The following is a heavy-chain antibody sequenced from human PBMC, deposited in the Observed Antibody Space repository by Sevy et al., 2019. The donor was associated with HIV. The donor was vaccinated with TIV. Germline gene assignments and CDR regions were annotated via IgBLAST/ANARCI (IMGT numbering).Heavy chain of an antibody. J-gene: IGHJ4*02. Sequence: QSQTLSLTCAISGDSVSSNSAAWNWIRQSPSRGLEWLGKTYYRSKWHNHYAVSVRSRITIKPDTSKNQFSLQLKSVTPEDTAAYYYAREGDYYDSSGYFDYWGQGTLVTVSS. V-gene: IGHV6-1*01. CDR1: GDSVSSNSAA. CDR3: AREGDYYDSSGYFDY. CDR2: TYYRSKWHN. D-gene: IGHD3-22*01.